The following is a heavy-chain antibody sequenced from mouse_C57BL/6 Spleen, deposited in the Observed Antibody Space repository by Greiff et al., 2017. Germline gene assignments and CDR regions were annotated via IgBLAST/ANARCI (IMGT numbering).Heavy chain of an antibody. CDR3: ASQFTTGIASDAMDY. J-gene: IGHJ4*01. V-gene: IGHV1-66*01. Sequence: QVQLQQSGPELVKPGASVKISCKASGYSFTSYYIHWVKQRPGQGLEWIGWIYPGSGSTKYNEKFKGKATLTADTSSSTAYMQLSSLTSEDSAVYYCASQFTTGIASDAMDYWGQGTTVTVSS. CDR1: GYSFTSYY. CDR2: IYPGSGST. D-gene: IGHD1-1*01.